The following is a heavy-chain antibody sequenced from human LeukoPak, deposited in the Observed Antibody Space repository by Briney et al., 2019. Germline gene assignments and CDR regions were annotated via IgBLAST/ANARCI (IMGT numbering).Heavy chain of an antibody. CDR3: ARDPYLDY. CDR2: INPNSGGT. D-gene: IGHD2-2*01. CDR1: GYTFTGYY. V-gene: IGHV1-2*02. Sequence: ASVKVSCKASGYTFTGYYLHWVRQAPGQGLEWMGWINPNSGGTNSAQTFQGRVTMTRDTSISTAHMELSRLRSDDTAVYYCARDPYLDYWGQGTLVTVSS. J-gene: IGHJ4*02.